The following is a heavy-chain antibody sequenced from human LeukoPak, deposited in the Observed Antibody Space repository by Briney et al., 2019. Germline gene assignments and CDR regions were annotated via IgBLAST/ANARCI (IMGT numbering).Heavy chain of an antibody. CDR1: GGSFSGYY. J-gene: IGHJ1*01. V-gene: IGHV4-34*01. CDR3: ARVGQQLEGFEKQGLCFQH. D-gene: IGHD6-13*01. CDR2: INHGGST. Sequence: SETLSLTCAVYGGSFSGYYWSWIRQPPGKGLEWIGEINHGGSTNYNPSLKSRVTISVDTSKNQFSLKLSSVTAADTAVYYCARVGQQLEGFEKQGLCFQHWGQGTLVTVSS.